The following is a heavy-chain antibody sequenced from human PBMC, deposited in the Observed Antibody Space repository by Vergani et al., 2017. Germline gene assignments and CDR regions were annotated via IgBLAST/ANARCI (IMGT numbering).Heavy chain of an antibody. V-gene: IGHV3-NL1*01. CDR1: GFTFSNYG. Sequence: QVQLVESGGGVVQPGGSLRLSCGASGFTFSNYGMHWVRQAPGKGLVWVSRVNPEGTNTPYADSVKGRFTISRDNAKNSLYLQMNSLRAEDTAVYYCARDMMIIDLDSWGQGTLVTVSS. CDR2: VNPEGTNT. CDR3: ARDMMIIDLDS. J-gene: IGHJ5*01. D-gene: IGHD3-16*01.